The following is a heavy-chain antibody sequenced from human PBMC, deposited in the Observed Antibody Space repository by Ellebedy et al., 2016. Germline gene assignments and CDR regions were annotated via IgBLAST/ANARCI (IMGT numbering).Heavy chain of an antibody. D-gene: IGHD3-10*01. Sequence: GESLKISXAASGFTFSSYWMHWVRQAPGKGLVWVSRIKGDESGIAYADSVKGRFTISRDNGKNTLYLQMNSPTAEDTAVYYCAKAETYGSGGALDVWGQGTMVTVSS. CDR1: GFTFSSYW. J-gene: IGHJ3*01. V-gene: IGHV3-74*01. CDR2: IKGDESGI. CDR3: AKAETYGSGGALDV.